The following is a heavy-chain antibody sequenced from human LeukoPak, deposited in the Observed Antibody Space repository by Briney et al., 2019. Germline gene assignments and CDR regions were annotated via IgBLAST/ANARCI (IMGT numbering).Heavy chain of an antibody. CDR1: GYTFTSYD. D-gene: IGHD3-3*01. Sequence: GASVKVSCKASGYTFTSYDINWVRQAPGQGLEWMGWISAYNGNTNYAQKLQGRVTMTTDTSTSTAYMELRSLTSDDTAVYYCARLRFLEATYACDIWGQGTMVTVSS. CDR2: ISAYNGNT. J-gene: IGHJ3*02. V-gene: IGHV1-18*01. CDR3: ARLRFLEATYACDI.